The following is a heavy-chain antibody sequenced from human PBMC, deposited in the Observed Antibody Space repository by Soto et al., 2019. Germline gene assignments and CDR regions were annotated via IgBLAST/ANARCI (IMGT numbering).Heavy chain of an antibody. CDR2: IRSKAYGGTT. Sequence: GGSLRLSCTASGFTFGDYAMSWFRQAPGKGLEWVGFIRSKAYGGTTEYAASVKGRFTISRDDSKSIAYLQMNSLKTEDTAVYYCTRARGGQWLANDAFDIWGQGTMVTVSS. CDR1: GFTFGDYA. V-gene: IGHV3-49*03. J-gene: IGHJ3*02. CDR3: TRARGGQWLANDAFDI. D-gene: IGHD6-19*01.